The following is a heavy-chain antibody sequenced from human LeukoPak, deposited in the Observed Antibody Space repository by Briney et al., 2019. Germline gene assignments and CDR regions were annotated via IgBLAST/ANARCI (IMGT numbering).Heavy chain of an antibody. D-gene: IGHD6-19*01. CDR2: IVSSSSDI. Sequence: PGGSLRLSCAASGFTFSTYNMNWVRQAPGKGLEWVSSIVSSSSDIYYTDSVQGRFTISRDNAKNSLYLQMNSLRAEDTAVYYCAKGKDSVAGATNDYWGQGTLVTVSS. J-gene: IGHJ4*02. V-gene: IGHV3-21*01. CDR3: AKGKDSVAGATNDY. CDR1: GFTFSTYN.